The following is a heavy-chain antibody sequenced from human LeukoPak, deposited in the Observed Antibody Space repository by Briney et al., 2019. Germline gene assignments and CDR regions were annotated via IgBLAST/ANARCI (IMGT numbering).Heavy chain of an antibody. V-gene: IGHV4-34*01. CDR2: INHSGST. CDR3: ASPNDYGDYAGFDY. Sequence: PSETLSLTCAVYGGSFSGFYWSWIRQPPGEGLEWIGEINHSGSTNYNPSLKSRVTISVDTSKNQFSLKLSSVTAADTAVYYCASPNDYGDYAGFDYWGQGTLVTVSS. CDR1: GGSFSGFY. D-gene: IGHD4-17*01. J-gene: IGHJ4*02.